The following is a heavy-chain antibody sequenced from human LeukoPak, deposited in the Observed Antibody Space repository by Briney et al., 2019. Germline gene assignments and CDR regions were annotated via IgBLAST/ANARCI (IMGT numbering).Heavy chain of an antibody. Sequence: PSETLSLTCAVYGGSFSGYYWSWIRQPPGKGLEWIGEINHSGSTNYNPSLKSRDTISVDTSKNQFSLKLSSVTAADTAVYYCARAPVEMATDFDYWGQGTLVTVSS. CDR2: INHSGST. V-gene: IGHV4-34*01. D-gene: IGHD5-24*01. CDR3: ARAPVEMATDFDY. J-gene: IGHJ4*02. CDR1: GGSFSGYY.